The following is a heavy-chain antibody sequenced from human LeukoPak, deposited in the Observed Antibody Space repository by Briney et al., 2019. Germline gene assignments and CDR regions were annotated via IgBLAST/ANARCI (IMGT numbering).Heavy chain of an antibody. Sequence: GGSLRLSCAASGFTFSSYAMHWVRQAPGKGLEYVSAISSNGGSTYYANSVKGRFTISRDNSKNTLYLQVGSLRAEDMAVYYCARRLFIAAAGDYYGMDVWGQGTTVTVSS. V-gene: IGHV3-64*01. J-gene: IGHJ6*02. CDR3: ARRLFIAAAGDYYGMDV. CDR1: GFTFSSYA. D-gene: IGHD6-13*01. CDR2: ISSNGGST.